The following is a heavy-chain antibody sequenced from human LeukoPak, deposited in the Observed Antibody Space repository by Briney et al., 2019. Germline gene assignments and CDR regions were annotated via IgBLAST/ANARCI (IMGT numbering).Heavy chain of an antibody. CDR3: ARARSGRFDF. D-gene: IGHD1-26*01. Sequence: SQTLSLTRAISVDIVSSIIATGNWIRHSPSRGLEWLRRTYYRSKCYNHFAVSVKSQITINPDTSKNKFYLQVNAVTTEDKAVYYCARARSGRFDFWGQGTLVTVSS. CDR2: TYYRSKCYN. J-gene: IGHJ4*02. CDR1: VDIVSSIIAT. V-gene: IGHV6-1*01.